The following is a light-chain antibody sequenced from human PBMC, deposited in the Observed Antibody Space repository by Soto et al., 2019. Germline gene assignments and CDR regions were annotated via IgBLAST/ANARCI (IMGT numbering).Light chain of an antibody. J-gene: IGKJ1*01. CDR2: AAS. CDR1: QGIRND. CDR3: LHHNSYPRA. V-gene: IGKV1-17*01. Sequence: DIQMTQSPSSLSASVGDRVTITCRASQGIRNDLGWYQQKPGKAPKRLSYAASSLQSGVPSRVSGSGSWTDFTLTTSSLQTTEFETYYCLHHNSYPRAFGQGTKVEIK.